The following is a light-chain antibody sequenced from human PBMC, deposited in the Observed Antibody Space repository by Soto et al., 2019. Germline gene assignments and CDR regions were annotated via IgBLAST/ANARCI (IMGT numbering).Light chain of an antibody. V-gene: IGLV3-1*01. CDR1: KLGDKY. Sequence: SYELTQPPSVSVSPGQTASITCSGDKLGDKYPCWYQQRPGQSPVLVIYEDTKRPSGIPERFSGSNSGNTATLTISGTQAMDEADYYCQAWDNTFVVFGGGTKVTVL. J-gene: IGLJ2*01. CDR3: QAWDNTFVV. CDR2: EDT.